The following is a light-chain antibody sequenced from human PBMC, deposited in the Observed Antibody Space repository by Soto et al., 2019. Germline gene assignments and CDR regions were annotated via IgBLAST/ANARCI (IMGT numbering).Light chain of an antibody. CDR2: AAS. J-gene: IGKJ1*01. CDR1: QSVSKY. V-gene: IGKV1-39*01. Sequence: DIQMTQSPSSLSASVGDRVTITCRASQSVSKYLNWYQQKPGKAPKLLIYAASSLQSGVPSRFSGSGSGTDFTLTISSLQPEDFATYYCKQSYSTRKFGQGTKVDIK. CDR3: KQSYSTRK.